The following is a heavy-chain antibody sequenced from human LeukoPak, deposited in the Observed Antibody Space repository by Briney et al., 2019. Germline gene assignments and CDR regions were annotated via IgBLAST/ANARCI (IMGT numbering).Heavy chain of an antibody. Sequence: SETLSLTCAVYGGSFSGYYWSWIRQPPGKGLEWIGEINHSGSTNYNPSLKSRVTTSVGTSKNQFSLKLSSVTATDTAVYYCAREQRWLQSLDYWGQGTLVTVSS. CDR2: INHSGST. CDR1: GGSFSGYY. J-gene: IGHJ4*02. CDR3: AREQRWLQSLDY. D-gene: IGHD5-24*01. V-gene: IGHV4-34*01.